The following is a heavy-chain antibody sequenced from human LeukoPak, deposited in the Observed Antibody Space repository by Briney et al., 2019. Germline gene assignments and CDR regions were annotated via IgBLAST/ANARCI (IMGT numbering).Heavy chain of an antibody. CDR1: GFTFSTYA. CDR2: FSGSGGST. V-gene: IGHV3-23*01. CDR3: AKDLGMQVWFPL. D-gene: IGHD5-18*01. Sequence: GGSLRLSCAASGFTFSTYAMSWVRQAPGKGLEWVSSFSGSGGSTYYADSVKGRFTISRDNTKNTLYLQMNSLRAEDTAVYYCAKDLGMQVWFPLWGQGTLVTVSS. J-gene: IGHJ4*02.